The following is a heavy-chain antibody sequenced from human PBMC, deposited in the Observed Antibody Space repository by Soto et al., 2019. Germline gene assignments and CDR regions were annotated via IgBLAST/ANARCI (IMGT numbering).Heavy chain of an antibody. CDR3: ARPSSIAARPYYYYGMDV. V-gene: IGHV4-39*01. D-gene: IGHD6-6*01. CDR2: IYYSGST. Sequence: ASETLSLTCTVSGGSISSSSYYWGWIRQPPGKGLEWIGSIYYSGSTYYNPSLKSRVTISVDTSKNQFSLKLSSVTAADTAVYYCARPSSIAARPYYYYGMDVWGQGTTVTVPS. J-gene: IGHJ6*02. CDR1: GGSISSSSYY.